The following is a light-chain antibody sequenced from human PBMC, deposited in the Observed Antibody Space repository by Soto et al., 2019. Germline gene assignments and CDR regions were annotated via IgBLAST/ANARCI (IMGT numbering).Light chain of an antibody. CDR3: QQHDNWPPVT. V-gene: IGKV3-15*01. CDR2: GAS. Sequence: EIVMTQSPATLSVSPGQSATLSCRASQSVRNNLAWYQQKPGQAPRLLIYGASNRATGIPARFSGSGSGTEVTLTISNLQPEDSAIYYCQQHDNWPPVTFGGGTKVESK. J-gene: IGKJ4*01. CDR1: QSVRNN.